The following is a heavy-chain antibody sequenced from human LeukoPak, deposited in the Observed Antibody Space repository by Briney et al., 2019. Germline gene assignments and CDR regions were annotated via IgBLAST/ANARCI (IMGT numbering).Heavy chain of an antibody. Sequence: GGSLRLSCAASGFTFSSYWMHWVRQPPGKGLVWFSRINRKGSTTSYADSVKGRFTISRDNAKNTLYLQMNSLRAEDTAVYYCARGGGYSYGTVDYWGQGTLGTVSS. V-gene: IGHV3-74*01. CDR2: INRKGSTT. D-gene: IGHD5-18*01. CDR1: GFTFSSYW. J-gene: IGHJ4*02. CDR3: ARGGGYSYGTVDY.